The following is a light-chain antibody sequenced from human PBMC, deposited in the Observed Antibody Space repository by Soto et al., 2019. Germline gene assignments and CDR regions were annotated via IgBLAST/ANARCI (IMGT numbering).Light chain of an antibody. J-gene: IGKJ4*01. V-gene: IGKV3-11*01. CDR1: QSVSSY. CDR2: DAS. Sequence: EIVLTQSPATLSLSPGERATLSCRASQSVSSYLAWYQQEPGQAPRLLIYDASNRATGIPARFSGSGSGTDFTLTIGSLEPEDFVVYYCQQRSNWPLTFGGGTKVDIK. CDR3: QQRSNWPLT.